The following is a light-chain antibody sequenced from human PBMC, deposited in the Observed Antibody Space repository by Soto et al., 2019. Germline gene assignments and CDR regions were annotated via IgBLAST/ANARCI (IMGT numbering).Light chain of an antibody. CDR3: QQRSNLTWP. CDR1: QSVSSY. V-gene: IGKV3-11*01. J-gene: IGKJ1*01. CDR2: DAS. Sequence: EIVLTQSPATLSLSPGERATLSCRASQSVSSYLAWYQQKPGQAPRLLIYDASNRATGIPARFSGSGSGTDCTLTISSLEPEEFAVYYCQQRSNLTWPFGQGTKVEIK.